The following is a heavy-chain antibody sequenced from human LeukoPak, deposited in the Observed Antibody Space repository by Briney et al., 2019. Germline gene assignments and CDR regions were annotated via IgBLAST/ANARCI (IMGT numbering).Heavy chain of an antibody. V-gene: IGHV3-7*01. CDR1: GFTFSNYW. CDR3: AKDSMRYNWNDFDY. D-gene: IGHD1-1*01. Sequence: GGSLRLSCAVSGFTFSNYWMSWVRQAPGKGLEWVAHIKQDESEKYYVDSVKGRFTISRDNAKNSLYLQMNSLRAEDTAVYYCAKDSMRYNWNDFDYWGQGTLVTVSS. J-gene: IGHJ4*02. CDR2: IKQDESEK.